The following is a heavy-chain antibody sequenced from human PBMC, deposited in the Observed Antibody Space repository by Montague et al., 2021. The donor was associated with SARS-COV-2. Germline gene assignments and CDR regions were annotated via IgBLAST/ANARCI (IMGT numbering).Heavy chain of an antibody. Sequence: SETLSLTCAVHGGSFSTYSWNWIRQPPGKGLEWIGEIHHVGSTNYNPSLKSRVTISADTSKNQFSLKLTSVAAAATAVYYCARLGDGVVPSPILGVGPYYSYYYMDVWGKGTTVTVSS. J-gene: IGHJ6*03. D-gene: IGHD3-10*01. V-gene: IGHV4-34*01. CDR2: IHHVGST. CDR1: GGSFSTYS. CDR3: ARLGDGVVPSPILGVGPYYSYYYMDV.